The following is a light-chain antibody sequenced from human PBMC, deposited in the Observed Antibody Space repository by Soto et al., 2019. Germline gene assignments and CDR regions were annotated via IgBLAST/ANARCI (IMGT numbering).Light chain of an antibody. Sequence: SYELTQPPSVSASPGQTASITCSGDRLGEKYACWYQQRPGQSPVLVIYQDNKRPSGIPERFSGSNSGNTATLTISGTQAMDEADYYCQAWDSSTAVFGGGTKVTVL. CDR3: QAWDSSTAV. J-gene: IGLJ2*01. V-gene: IGLV3-1*01. CDR2: QDN. CDR1: RLGEKY.